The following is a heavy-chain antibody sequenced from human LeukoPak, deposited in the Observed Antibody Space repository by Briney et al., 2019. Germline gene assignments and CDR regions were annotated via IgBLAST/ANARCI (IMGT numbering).Heavy chain of an antibody. CDR1: GGSISSYY. CDR2: IYTSGST. J-gene: IGHJ6*03. V-gene: IGHV4-4*07. CDR3: WRDRVLRDYMDV. Sequence: SETLSLTCTVSGGSISSYYWSWIRQPAGKGLEWIGRIYTSGSTNYNPSLKSRITILVNTSKNQLSLKLSSVIAADTAVDFCWRDRVLRDYMDVWGKGTTVTVSS. D-gene: IGHD3-10*01.